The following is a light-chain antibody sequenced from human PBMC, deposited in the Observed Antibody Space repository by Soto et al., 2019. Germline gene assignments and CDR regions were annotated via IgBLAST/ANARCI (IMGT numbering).Light chain of an antibody. CDR1: SSDVGGYNY. Sequence: QSALTQPPSASGSPGQSVTISCTGTSSDVGGYNYVSWYQQHPGNAPKLMIYEVSERPSGVPDRFSGSKSGNTASLTVSGLQAEEEADYYCSSYAGSNNLVFGGGTQLTVL. CDR3: SSYAGSNNLV. J-gene: IGLJ3*02. V-gene: IGLV2-8*01. CDR2: EVS.